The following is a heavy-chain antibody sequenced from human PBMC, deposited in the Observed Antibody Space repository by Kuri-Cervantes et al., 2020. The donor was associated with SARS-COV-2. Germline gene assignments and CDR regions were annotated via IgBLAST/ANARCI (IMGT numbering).Heavy chain of an antibody. J-gene: IGHJ6*03. CDR1: GSTFSSDW. V-gene: IGHV3-53*01. Sequence: GGSLRLSCAASGSTFSSDWMSWVRQAPGKGLEWVSVIYSGGSTYYADSVKGRFTISRDNSKNTLYLQMNSLRAEDTAVYYCERSLSAYSYYYYYMDVWGKGTTVTVSS. D-gene: IGHD2-15*01. CDR3: ERSLSAYSYYYYYMDV. CDR2: IYSGGST.